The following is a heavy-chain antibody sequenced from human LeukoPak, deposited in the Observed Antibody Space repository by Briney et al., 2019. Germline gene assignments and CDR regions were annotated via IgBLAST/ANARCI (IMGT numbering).Heavy chain of an antibody. D-gene: IGHD4/OR15-4a*01. V-gene: IGHV3-48*03. J-gene: IGHJ4*02. CDR3: ASQDYRYYFDY. CDR2: ISSSGSTI. Sequence: GGSLRLSCAASGFTFSSYEMNWVRQAPGKGLEWVSYISSSGSTIYYADSVKGRFTIPRDNAKNSLYLQMNSLRAEDTAVYYCASQDYRYYFDYWGQGTLVTVSS. CDR1: GFTFSSYE.